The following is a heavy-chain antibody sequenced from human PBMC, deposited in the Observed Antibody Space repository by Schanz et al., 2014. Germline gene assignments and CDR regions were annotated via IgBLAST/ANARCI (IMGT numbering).Heavy chain of an antibody. D-gene: IGHD6-19*01. CDR2: INTKTGNP. Sequence: QVHLVQSESELKNPGASVKVSCKTSGYSFSTYAMNWVRQAPGQGLEWMGWINTKTGNPTYAQGFTALFVFSLDTSVSTAYLQISSLKAEDTAAYYCTTETIAMAGTFSIWGQGTLVTVSS. CDR3: TTETIAMAGTFSI. J-gene: IGHJ4*02. V-gene: IGHV7-4-1*02. CDR1: GYSFSTYA.